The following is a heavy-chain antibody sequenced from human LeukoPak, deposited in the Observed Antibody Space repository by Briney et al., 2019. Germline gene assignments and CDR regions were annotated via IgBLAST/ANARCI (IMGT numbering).Heavy chain of an antibody. CDR1: GFTLTRYP. V-gene: IGHV3-30*16. J-gene: IGHJ6*02. Sequence: GGSLRLSCSASGFTLTRYPMDWVRQAPGKGVEWVAVIPYGGSNQYYADSVKGRFTISRDNPKNTVYLQMNSLRAEDTAVYYCARDRGSGSYYGMDVWGQGTTVTVSS. CDR3: ARDRGSGSYYGMDV. D-gene: IGHD1-26*01. CDR2: IPYGGSNQ.